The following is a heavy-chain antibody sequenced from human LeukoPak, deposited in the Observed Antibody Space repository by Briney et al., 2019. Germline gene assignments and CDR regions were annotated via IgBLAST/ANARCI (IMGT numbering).Heavy chain of an antibody. V-gene: IGHV3-30*02. D-gene: IGHD3-16*02. CDR2: IVSDGSRT. CDR3: AKDRSRFDF. Sequence: RPGGSLRLSCTASGFTFSGSAMHRVRQAPGKGLEWVAFIVSDGSRTSYADSTKGRFTISRDNPKNTMWLQMNSLRPEDTAVYYCAKDRSRFDFWGQGTLVTVSS. CDR1: GFTFSGSA. J-gene: IGHJ4*02.